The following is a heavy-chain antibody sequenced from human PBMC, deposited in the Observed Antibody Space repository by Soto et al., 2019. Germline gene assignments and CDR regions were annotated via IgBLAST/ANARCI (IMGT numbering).Heavy chain of an antibody. Sequence: ASVKVSCKASGYTFTNYYLHWVRQAPGQGLEWVGMINPSARSASYAQKLRGRLTMDRDTSTTTVYMELSRLTFEGTAVYFCARDNSAANGVLDHWGQGTLVTVSS. CDR1: GYTFTNYY. CDR2: INPSARSA. V-gene: IGHV1-46*04. J-gene: IGHJ4*02. CDR3: ARDNSAANGVLDH. D-gene: IGHD1-1*01.